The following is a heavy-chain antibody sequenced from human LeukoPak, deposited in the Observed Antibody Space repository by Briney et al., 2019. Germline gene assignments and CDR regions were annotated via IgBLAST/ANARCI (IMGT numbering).Heavy chain of an antibody. V-gene: IGHV3-23*01. CDR3: AKDGGDYRNYFYYNGMNG. Sequence: PGGSLRLSCAASGCTFTNFAMSWVRQAPGKGLEWVSAITGSGDDTYYADSVKGRFTISRDNSKNTLYLQMNSLRADDTALYYCAKDGGDYRNYFYYNGMNGWGHGTTVTVSS. D-gene: IGHD4-17*01. CDR1: GCTFTNFA. J-gene: IGHJ6*02. CDR2: ITGSGDDT.